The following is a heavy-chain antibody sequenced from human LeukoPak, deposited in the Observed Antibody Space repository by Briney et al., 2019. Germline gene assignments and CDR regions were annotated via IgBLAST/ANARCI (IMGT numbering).Heavy chain of an antibody. Sequence: PSETLSLTCAVYGGSFSGYYWSWIRQPPGKGLEWIGEINHSGSTNYNPSLKSRVTISVGTSKNQFSLKPSSVTAADTAVYYCARGRPYRRIQLWLTGPFDYWGQGTLVTVSS. CDR2: INHSGST. V-gene: IGHV4-34*01. CDR1: GGSFSGYY. J-gene: IGHJ4*02. CDR3: ARGRPYRRIQLWLTGPFDY. D-gene: IGHD5-18*01.